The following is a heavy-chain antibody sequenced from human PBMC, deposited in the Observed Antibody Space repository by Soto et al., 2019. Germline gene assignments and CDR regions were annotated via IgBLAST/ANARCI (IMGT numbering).Heavy chain of an antibody. CDR2: ISSCSSYI. Sequence: EVQLVESGGGLVKPGGSLRLSCAASGFTFSSYSMNWVRQAPGKGLEWVSSISSCSSYIYYADSVKGRFTISRDNAKNSLYLQMNILSSEDTAVYDCARGATVLEVARAGTGGGYCGQGSLVTVSS. CDR3: ARGATVLEVARAGTGGGY. J-gene: IGHJ4*02. V-gene: IGHV3-21*01. CDR1: GFTFSSYS. D-gene: IGHD6-19*01.